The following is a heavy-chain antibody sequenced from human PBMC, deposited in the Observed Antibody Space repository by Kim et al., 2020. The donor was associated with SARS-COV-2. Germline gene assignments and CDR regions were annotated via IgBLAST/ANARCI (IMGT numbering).Heavy chain of an antibody. CDR3: AKDQSIKPRLELFDY. J-gene: IGHJ4*01. CDR1: GFTFSSYG. CDR2: ISYDGSNK. V-gene: IGHV3-30*18. D-gene: IGHD1-7*01. Sequence: GGSLRLSCAASGFTFSSYGMHWVRQAPGKGLEWVAVISYDGSNKYYADSVKGRFTISRDNSKNTLYLQMNSLRAEDTAVYYCAKDQSIKPRLELFDYWG.